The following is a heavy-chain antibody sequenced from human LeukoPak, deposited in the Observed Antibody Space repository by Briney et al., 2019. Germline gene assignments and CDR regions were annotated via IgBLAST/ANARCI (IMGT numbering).Heavy chain of an antibody. Sequence: ASVKVSCKSSGYTFTSYGITWVRQAPGQGLEWLGWISTYNGNTNYTQELQGRVTMTTDTSTSTAYMELRSLRSDDTAVYYCARVDTAMEKLFDFWGQGTLVTVSS. J-gene: IGHJ4*02. CDR3: ARVDTAMEKLFDF. V-gene: IGHV1-18*01. D-gene: IGHD5-18*01. CDR2: ISTYNGNT. CDR1: GYTFTSYG.